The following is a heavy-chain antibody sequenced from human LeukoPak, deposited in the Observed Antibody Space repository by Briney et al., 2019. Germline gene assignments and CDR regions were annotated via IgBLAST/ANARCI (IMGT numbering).Heavy chain of an antibody. J-gene: IGHJ4*02. Sequence: PGGSLRLSCAASGFTFSSYGMHWVRQAPGKGLEWVAVISYDGGYKYYADSVKGRFTISRDNSKNTLYLQMNSLRAEDTAVYYCAKAGMTTVVRAFFDYWGQGTLVTVSS. CDR1: GFTFSSYG. D-gene: IGHD4-23*01. CDR2: ISYDGGYK. CDR3: AKAGMTTVVRAFFDY. V-gene: IGHV3-30*18.